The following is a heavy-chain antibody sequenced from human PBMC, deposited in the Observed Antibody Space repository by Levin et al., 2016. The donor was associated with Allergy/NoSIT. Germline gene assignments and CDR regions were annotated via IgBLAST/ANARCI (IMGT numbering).Heavy chain of an antibody. Sequence: GESLKISCAVSGFTFSSFALIWVRQAPGKGLEWVSVISGSGATYYADSVQGRFTVSRDNSKNTLYLQMNSLRAEDTAVYYCAKGAVRGVTLRNNWFDPWGQGTLVTVSS. CDR2: ISGSGAT. J-gene: IGHJ5*02. V-gene: IGHV3-23*01. CDR3: AKGAVRGVTLRNNWFDP. D-gene: IGHD3-10*01. CDR1: GFTFSSFA.